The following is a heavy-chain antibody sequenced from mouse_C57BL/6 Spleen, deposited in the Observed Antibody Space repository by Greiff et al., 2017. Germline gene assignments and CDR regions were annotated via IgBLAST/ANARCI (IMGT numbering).Heavy chain of an antibody. CDR2: ISSGGSYT. V-gene: IGHV5-6*01. D-gene: IGHD2-14*01. J-gene: IGHJ1*03. Sequence: EVKLMESGGDLVKPGGSLKLSCAASGFTFSSYGMSWVRQTPDKRLEWVATISSGGSYTYYPDSVKGRFTISRDNAKNTLYLQMSSLKSEDTAMYYCARHDDIGHWYFDVWGTGTTVTVSS. CDR3: ARHDDIGHWYFDV. CDR1: GFTFSSYG.